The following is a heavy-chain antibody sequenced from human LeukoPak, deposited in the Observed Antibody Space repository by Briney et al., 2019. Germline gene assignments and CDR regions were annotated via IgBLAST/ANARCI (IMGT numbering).Heavy chain of an antibody. V-gene: IGHV1-24*01. D-gene: IGHD4-11*01. J-gene: IGHJ6*02. CDR2: FDPEGGET. Sequence: ASVKVSCKVSGYTLTELSMHWVRQAPGKGLEWMGGFDPEGGETIYAQKFQGRVTMTEDTSTDTAYMELSSPRSEDTAVYYCATSEVTRPHYYYYGMDVWGQGTTVTVSS. CDR3: ATSEVTRPHYYYYGMDV. CDR1: GYTLTELS.